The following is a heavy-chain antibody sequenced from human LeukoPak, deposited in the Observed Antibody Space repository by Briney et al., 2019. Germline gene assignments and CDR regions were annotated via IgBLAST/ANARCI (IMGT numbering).Heavy chain of an antibody. V-gene: IGHV4-59*01. D-gene: IGHD6-13*01. CDR3: ARATDSSSLYVFDY. J-gene: IGHJ4*02. Sequence: SETLSLTCTVSGGSISSYYWSWIRQPPGKGLEWIGYIYYSGSTNYNPSLKSRVTISVDTSKNQFSLKLSSVTAADTAVYYCARATDSSSLYVFDYWGQGTLVTVSS. CDR1: GGSISSYY. CDR2: IYYSGST.